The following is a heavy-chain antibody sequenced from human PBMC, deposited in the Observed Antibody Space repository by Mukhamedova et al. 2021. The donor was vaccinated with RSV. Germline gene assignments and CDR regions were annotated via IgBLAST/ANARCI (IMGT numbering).Heavy chain of an antibody. V-gene: IGHV4-61*02. CDR3: ARDRISTAEGDNNWVDP. CDR2: IYTSGST. D-gene: IGHD2/OR15-2a*01. Sequence: AGKGLEWIGRIYTSGSTNYNPSLKSRVTISVDTSKNQFSLKLSSVTAADTAVYYCARDRISTAEGDNNWVDPWGQGTLVTVSS. J-gene: IGHJ5*02.